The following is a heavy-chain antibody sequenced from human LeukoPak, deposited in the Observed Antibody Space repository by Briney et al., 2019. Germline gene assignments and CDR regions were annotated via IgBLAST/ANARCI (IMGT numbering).Heavy chain of an antibody. CDR1: GGTFSSYA. V-gene: IGHV1-69*05. D-gene: IGHD3-3*02. Sequence: ASVKVFCKASGGTFSSYAISWVRQAPGQGLEWMGGIIPIFGTANYAQKFQGRVTITTDESTSTAYMELSSLRSEDTAVYYCARSPPTTFFRPDEPDYWGQGTLVTVSS. J-gene: IGHJ4*02. CDR2: IIPIFGTA. CDR3: ARSPPTTFFRPDEPDY.